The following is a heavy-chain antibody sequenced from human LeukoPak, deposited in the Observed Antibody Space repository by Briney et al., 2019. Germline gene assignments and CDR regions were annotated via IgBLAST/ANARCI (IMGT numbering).Heavy chain of an antibody. CDR1: GYTFTGYY. V-gene: IGHV1-2*02. Sequence: ASVKVSCKASGYTFTGYYMHWVRQAPGQGLEWMGWINPNSGGTNYAQKFRGRVTMTRDTSISTAYMEPSRLRSDDTAVYYCARGEARITGTTANWGQGTLVTVSS. CDR3: ARGEARITGTTAN. CDR2: INPNSGGT. J-gene: IGHJ4*02. D-gene: IGHD1-7*01.